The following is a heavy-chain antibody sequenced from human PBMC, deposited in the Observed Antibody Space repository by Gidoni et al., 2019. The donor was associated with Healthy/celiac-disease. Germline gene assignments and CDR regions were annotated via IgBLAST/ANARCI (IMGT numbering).Heavy chain of an antibody. Sequence: QVQLVQSGAEVKKPGASVKVSCKASGYTFTGYYMHWVRQAPGQGLEWMGWINPNSGGTNYAQKFQGRVTMTRDTSISTAYMELSRLRSDDTAVYYCARAYHDFWSGYSQYNWFDPWGQGTLVTVSS. D-gene: IGHD3-3*01. J-gene: IGHJ5*02. CDR3: ARAYHDFWSGYSQYNWFDP. CDR2: INPNSGGT. V-gene: IGHV1-2*02. CDR1: GYTFTGYY.